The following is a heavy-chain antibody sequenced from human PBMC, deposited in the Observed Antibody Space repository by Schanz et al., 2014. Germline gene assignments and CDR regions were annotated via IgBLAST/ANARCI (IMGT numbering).Heavy chain of an antibody. CDR2: IYYTGTT. D-gene: IGHD4-4*01. CDR3: ARRDNYLSAFDI. J-gene: IGHJ3*02. CDR1: GASISGSSDY. V-gene: IGHV4-39*01. Sequence: QLQLQESGPGLVKPSETLSLTCTVSGASISGSSDYWGWIRQSPGKGLECIGNIYYTGTTYYNPSLKIRFPISLDPPKTQVSLKRPSLTAADTAVFYCARRDNYLSAFDIWGQGTMVTVSS.